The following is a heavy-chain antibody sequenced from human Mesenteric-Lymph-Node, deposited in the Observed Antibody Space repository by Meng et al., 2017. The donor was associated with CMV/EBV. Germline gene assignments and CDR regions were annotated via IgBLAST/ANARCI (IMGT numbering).Heavy chain of an antibody. CDR2: IYYSGNT. Sequence: GSLRLSCTVSGGSISSSRYYWGWIRQPPGKGLEWIGSIYYSGNTYYNPSLKSRVTISVDTSKNQFSLKLNSVTAADTAVYYCARGWGTGWRSHFDLWGRGTLVTVSS. V-gene: IGHV4-39*07. J-gene: IGHJ2*01. CDR1: GGSISSSRYY. D-gene: IGHD1-14*01. CDR3: ARGWGTGWRSHFDL.